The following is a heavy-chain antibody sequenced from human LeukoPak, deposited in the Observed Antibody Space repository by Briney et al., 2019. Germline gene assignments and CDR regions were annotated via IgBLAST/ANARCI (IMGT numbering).Heavy chain of an antibody. Sequence: GGSLRLSCAASGFTFTGYSMNWVRQAPGKGLEWVSYISSSSSTIYYADSVKGRFTISRDNAKNSLYLQMNSLRAEDAAVYYCARDSYGDYYFDYWGQGALVTVSS. CDR3: ARDSYGDYYFDY. CDR1: GFTFTGYS. J-gene: IGHJ4*02. V-gene: IGHV3-48*01. D-gene: IGHD4-17*01. CDR2: ISSSSSTI.